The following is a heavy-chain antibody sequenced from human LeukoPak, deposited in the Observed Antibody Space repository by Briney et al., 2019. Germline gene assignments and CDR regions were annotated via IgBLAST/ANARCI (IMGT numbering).Heavy chain of an antibody. CDR3: ARESVVVPAAIRDYYYYYMDV. CDR1: GYTFTSYD. CDR2: MNPNSGNT. J-gene: IGHJ6*03. Sequence: GASVTVSCKASGYTFTSYDINWVRQATGQGLEWMGWMNPNSGNTGYAQKFQGRVTMTRNTSISTAYMELSSLRSEDTAVYYCARESVVVPAAIRDYYYYYMDVWGKGTTVTVSS. D-gene: IGHD2-2*02. V-gene: IGHV1-8*01.